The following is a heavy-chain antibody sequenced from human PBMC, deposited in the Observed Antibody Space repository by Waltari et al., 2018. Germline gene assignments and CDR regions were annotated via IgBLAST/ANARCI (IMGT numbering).Heavy chain of an antibody. CDR3: ARDVGNVGGNY. D-gene: IGHD3-10*01. V-gene: IGHV3-7*01. Sequence: EVQLVESGGGLVQPGGSLRLPGLAPDFTFGSYWIAWVRQAPGKGLEWVANIKQDGSDIYYADSVKGRFTISRDNAKNSLYLQMNSLRAEDTAVYYCARDVGNVGGNYWGQGTLVTVSS. J-gene: IGHJ4*02. CDR1: DFTFGSYW. CDR2: IKQDGSDI.